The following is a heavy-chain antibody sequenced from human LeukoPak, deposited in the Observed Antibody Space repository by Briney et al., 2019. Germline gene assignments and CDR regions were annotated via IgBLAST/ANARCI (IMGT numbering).Heavy chain of an antibody. Sequence: PSETLSLTCTVSGGSISSGGYYWSWIRQHPGKGLEWIGYIYYSGSTYYNPSLKSRVTISVDTSKNQFSLKLSSVTAADTAVYYCSGTDDLGCNPWAGYHMDVWGQGTTVTVSS. CDR1: GGSISSGGYY. J-gene: IGHJ6*03. CDR2: IYYSGST. V-gene: IGHV4-31*03. CDR3: SGTDDLGCNPWAGYHMDV. D-gene: IGHD4-23*01.